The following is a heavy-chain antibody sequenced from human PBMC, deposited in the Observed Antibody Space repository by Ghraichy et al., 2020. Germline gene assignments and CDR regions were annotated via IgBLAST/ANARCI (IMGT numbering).Heavy chain of an antibody. D-gene: IGHD3-10*01. CDR1: GGSFSGYY. J-gene: IGHJ1*01. CDR3: ARGGLGSGSYQDFQH. CDR2: INHSGST. Sequence: GSLRLSCAVYGGSFSGYYWSWIRQPPGKGLEWIGEINHSGSTNYNPSLKSRVTISVDTSKNQFSLKLSSVTAADTAVYYCARGGLGSGSYQDFQHWGQGTLVTVSS. V-gene: IGHV4-34*01.